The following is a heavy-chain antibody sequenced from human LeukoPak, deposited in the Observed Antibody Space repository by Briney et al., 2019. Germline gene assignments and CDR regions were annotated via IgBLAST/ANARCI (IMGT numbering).Heavy chain of an antibody. J-gene: IGHJ4*02. CDR3: ASSEYSSSSPDY. CDR1: GGSISSYY. CDR2: IYYSGSS. Sequence: PSETLSLTCIVSGGSISSYYWSWIRQPPGKGLEWIGYIYYSGSSNYNPSLKSRVTISVDTSKNQFSLKLSSVTAADTAVYYCASSEYSSSSPDYWGQGTLVTVSS. V-gene: IGHV4-59*01. D-gene: IGHD6-6*01.